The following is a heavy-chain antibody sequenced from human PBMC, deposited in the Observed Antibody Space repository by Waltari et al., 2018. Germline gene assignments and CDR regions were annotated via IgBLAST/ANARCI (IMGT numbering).Heavy chain of an antibody. CDR3: ARDPKGTTVIYDAFDL. CDR1: GGTFRRHE. V-gene: IGHV1-69*14. Sequence: QVHLVQSGAEVKKPGSSVRVSCKASGGTFRRHEFNGVRQSPGQGVEWMGGIIPSFGTPIYAQKFQGRVTITADTSTTTAYMELSSLRFEDTAVYYCARDPKGTTVIYDAFDLWGQGTMVSVSS. J-gene: IGHJ3*01. D-gene: IGHD4-17*01. CDR2: IIPSFGTP.